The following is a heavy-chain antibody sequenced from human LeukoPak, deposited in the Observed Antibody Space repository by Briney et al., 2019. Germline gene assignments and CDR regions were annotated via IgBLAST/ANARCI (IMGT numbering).Heavy chain of an antibody. Sequence: SETLSLTCAVYGGSFSGYYWIWIRQPPGKGLEWIGEINHSGVTNYNPSLKSRVTMSVDTSKNQVSVKLSSVTAADTAVYYCARAVRGNSPWGQGTLVTVSS. D-gene: IGHD2-21*02. CDR2: INHSGVT. CDR3: ARAVRGNSP. CDR1: GGSFSGYY. J-gene: IGHJ5*02. V-gene: IGHV4-34*01.